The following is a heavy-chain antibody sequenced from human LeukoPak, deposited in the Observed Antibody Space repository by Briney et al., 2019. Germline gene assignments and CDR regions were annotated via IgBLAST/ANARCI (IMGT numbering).Heavy chain of an antibody. CDR2: IYDGGST. Sequence: KTSETLSLTCTVSGGSFNSYYLSWIRQPAGKTLEWIGRIYDGGSTNYNPSLKSRVTMSVDTSKNQISLKLKSVTAADTAVYYCARDSGTSGEVKFDPWGQGALVTVSS. V-gene: IGHV4-4*07. D-gene: IGHD3-10*01. CDR3: ARDSGTSGEVKFDP. J-gene: IGHJ5*02. CDR1: GGSFNSYY.